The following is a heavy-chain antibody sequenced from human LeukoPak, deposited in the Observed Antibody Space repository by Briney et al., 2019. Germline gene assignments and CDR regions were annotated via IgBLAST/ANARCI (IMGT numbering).Heavy chain of an antibody. CDR1: GFTFSNYT. V-gene: IGHV3-23*01. CDR3: ARDGEAAAGFRDFQH. Sequence: GGSLRLSCAASGFTFSNYTMSWVRQAPGKGLEWVSAFSDSSGSTHYADSVKGRFTISRDNAKNTLYLQMNSLRAEDTAVYYCARDGEAAAGFRDFQHWGQGTLVTVSS. CDR2: FSDSSGST. J-gene: IGHJ1*01. D-gene: IGHD6-13*01.